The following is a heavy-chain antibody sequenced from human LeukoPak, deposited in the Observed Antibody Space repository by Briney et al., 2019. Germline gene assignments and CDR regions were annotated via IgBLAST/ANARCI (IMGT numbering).Heavy chain of an antibody. J-gene: IGHJ4*02. CDR2: ISANGGGT. CDR3: AKESGALGAPLYDY. Sequence: GGSLRLSCGASGFIFRNYAMSWVRQAPGEGLEWVSGISANGGGTYYADSVKGRFTISRDNSKNMLYLQMNSLRAEDAAVYYCAKESGALGAPLYDYWGQGTLVTGSS. CDR1: GFIFRNYA. V-gene: IGHV3-23*01. D-gene: IGHD4/OR15-4a*01.